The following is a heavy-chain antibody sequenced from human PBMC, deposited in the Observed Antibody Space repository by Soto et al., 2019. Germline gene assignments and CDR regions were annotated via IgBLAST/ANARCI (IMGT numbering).Heavy chain of an antibody. CDR1: GGSISSYY. Sequence: SETLSLTCTVSGGSISSYYWSWIRQPPGKSLEWIGYIFPSGTTYYNPSLKSRVTISIDVSKNQFSLSLRSLTAADTAVYYCARSREFDYWSQGTLVTVSS. CDR3: ARSREFDY. V-gene: IGHV4-4*09. J-gene: IGHJ4*02. CDR2: IFPSGTT.